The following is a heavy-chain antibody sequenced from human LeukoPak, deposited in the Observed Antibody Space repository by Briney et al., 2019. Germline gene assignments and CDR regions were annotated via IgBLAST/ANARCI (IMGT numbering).Heavy chain of an antibody. J-gene: IGHJ4*02. Sequence: PGGSLRLSCAASGFTFSSYAMSWVRQAPGKGLEWVSAIYGGDTTEYADSVKGRFTISRDKSKNTLYLQMNSLRTEDTAVYYCSTLYGGQRADGYWGQGNLVTVSS. CDR2: IYGGDTT. D-gene: IGHD2-15*01. V-gene: IGHV3-23*01. CDR1: GFTFSSYA. CDR3: STLYGGQRADGY.